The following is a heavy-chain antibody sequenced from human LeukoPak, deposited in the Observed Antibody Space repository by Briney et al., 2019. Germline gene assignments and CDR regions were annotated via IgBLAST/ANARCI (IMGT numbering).Heavy chain of an antibody. J-gene: IGHJ6*02. CDR1: GFTFSSYA. D-gene: IGHD3-10*01. CDR2: IRSDTTSK. CDR3: AKDRDGSGTYEKFLDV. V-gene: IGHV3-30*02. Sequence: GGSLRLSCAASGFTFSSYAMHWVRQAPGRGLEWVALIRSDTTSKYYADSEKGRFTVSRDNSKKTLYLEMNSLRAEDTAVYHCAKDRDGSGTYEKFLDVWGQGTMVTVSS.